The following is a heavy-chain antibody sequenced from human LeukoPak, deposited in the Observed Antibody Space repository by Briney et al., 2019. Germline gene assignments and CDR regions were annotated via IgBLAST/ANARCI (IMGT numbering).Heavy chain of an antibody. CDR2: GPARNKPNSCST. J-gene: IGHJ4*02. V-gene: IGHV3-72*01. CDR3: TRVITTDRGWYTFDY. Sequence: GSLRLSRAGSXFTFSDHHMDWVRQAPGMGLEWVGRGPARNKPNSCSTQYAASVRGRFTISRDDSENSLYLQINSLRTEDTAMYYCTRVITTDRGWYTFDYWGQGVLVTVSS. CDR1: XFTFSDHH. D-gene: IGHD6-19*01.